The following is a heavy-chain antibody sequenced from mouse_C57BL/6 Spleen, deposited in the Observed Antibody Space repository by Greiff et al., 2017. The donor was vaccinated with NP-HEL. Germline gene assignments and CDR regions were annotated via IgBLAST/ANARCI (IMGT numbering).Heavy chain of an antibody. V-gene: IGHV5-9-1*02. J-gene: IGHJ4*01. CDR1: GFTFSSYA. Sequence: VQLKESGEGLVKPGGSLKLSCAASGFTFSSYAMSWVRQTPEKRLEWVAYISSGGDYIYYADTVKGRFTISRDNARNTLYLQMSSLKSEDTAMYYCTRDAHYYAMDYWGQGTSVTVSS. CDR2: ISSGGDYI. CDR3: TRDAHYYAMDY.